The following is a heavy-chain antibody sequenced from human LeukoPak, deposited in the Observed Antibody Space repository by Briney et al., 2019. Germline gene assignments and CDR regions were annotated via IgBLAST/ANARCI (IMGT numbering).Heavy chain of an antibody. CDR3: ARVTHTELSTWFDP. CDR2: MNPNSGNT. Sequence: ASAKVSCKASGYTFTSYDINWVRQATGQGLEWMGWMNPNSGNTGYAQKFQGRVTITADESTSTAYMELSSLRSEDTALHYCARVTHTELSTWFDPWGQGTLVTVSS. V-gene: IGHV1-8*01. D-gene: IGHD1-7*01. CDR1: GYTFTSYD. J-gene: IGHJ5*02.